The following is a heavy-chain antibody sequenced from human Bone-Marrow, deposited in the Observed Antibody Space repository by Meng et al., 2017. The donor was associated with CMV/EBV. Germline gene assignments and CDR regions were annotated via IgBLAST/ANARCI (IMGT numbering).Heavy chain of an antibody. CDR1: GFTFSSYS. Sequence: GESLKISCAASGFTFSSYSMNWVRQAPGKGLEWVSSISSSSSYIYYADSVKGRFTISRDNAKNSLYLQMNSLRAEDTAVYYCARGGFSLGELSPLGYWGQGTLVTVSS. CDR3: ARGGFSLGELSPLGY. J-gene: IGHJ4*02. D-gene: IGHD3-16*02. CDR2: ISSSSSYI. V-gene: IGHV3-21*01.